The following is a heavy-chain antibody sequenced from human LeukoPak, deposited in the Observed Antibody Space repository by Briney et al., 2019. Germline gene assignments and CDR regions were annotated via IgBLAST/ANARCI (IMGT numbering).Heavy chain of an antibody. CDR1: GYTFTSYD. CDR2: MNPNSGNT. Sequence: ASVKVSCKASGYTFTSYDINWVRQATGQGLEWMGWMNPNSGNTGYAQKLQGRVTMTRNTSISTAYMELSSLRSEDTAVYYCASAPVNYYDSSGQFDYWGQGTLVTVSS. J-gene: IGHJ4*02. D-gene: IGHD3-22*01. CDR3: ASAPVNYYDSSGQFDY. V-gene: IGHV1-8*01.